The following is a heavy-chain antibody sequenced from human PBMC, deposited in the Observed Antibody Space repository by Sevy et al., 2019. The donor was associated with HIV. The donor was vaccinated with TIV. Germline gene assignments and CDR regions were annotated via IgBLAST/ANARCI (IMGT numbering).Heavy chain of an antibody. Sequence: ASVKVSCKASGYTFTSYAMHWERQAPGQRLEWMGWINAGNGNTKYSQKFQGRVTITRDTSASTAYMELSSLRSEDTAVYYCATSLAAGGYDYWGQGTLVTVSS. D-gene: IGHD6-13*01. V-gene: IGHV1-3*01. CDR1: GYTFTSYA. J-gene: IGHJ4*02. CDR3: ATSLAAGGYDY. CDR2: INAGNGNT.